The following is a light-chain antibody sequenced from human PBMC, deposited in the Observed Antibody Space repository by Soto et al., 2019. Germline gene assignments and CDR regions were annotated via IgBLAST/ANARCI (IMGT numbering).Light chain of an antibody. J-gene: IGLJ2*01. CDR3: YSYAGSNNWGV. Sequence: QSALTQPPSASGSPGQSVAISCTGTSSDVGGYNYVSWYQQHPGKAPKLMIYEVSKRRSGVPHRFSGSKSGNTASLTVSGLQTEDEAVYYCYSYAGSNNWGVFGGGTQLTVL. CDR1: SSDVGGYNY. V-gene: IGLV2-8*01. CDR2: EVS.